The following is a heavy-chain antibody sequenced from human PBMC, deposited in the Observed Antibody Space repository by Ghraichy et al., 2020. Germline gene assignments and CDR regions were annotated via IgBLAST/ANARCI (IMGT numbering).Heavy chain of an antibody. D-gene: IGHD2-2*01. CDR1: GGSISSSSYY. J-gene: IGHJ6*03. V-gene: IGHV4-39*07. CDR3: ARGGDIVVVPAAGSDYYYMDV. Sequence: SETLSLTCTVSGGSISSSSYYWGWIRQPPGKGLEWIGSIYYSGSTYYNPSLKSRVTISVDTSKNQFSLKLSSVTAADTAVYYCARGGDIVVVPAAGSDYYYMDVWGKGTTVTVSS. CDR2: IYYSGST.